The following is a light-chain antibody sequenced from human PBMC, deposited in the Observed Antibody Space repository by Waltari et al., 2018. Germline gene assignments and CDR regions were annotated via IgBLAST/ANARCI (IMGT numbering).Light chain of an antibody. J-gene: IGLJ2*01. CDR3: SSYTSSSTLAVV. CDR1: SSYVGGYKY. Sequence: QSALTQPASVSGSPGQSITISCTGTSSYVGGYKYVSWYQQHPGKAPKLMIYDVSNRPSGVSNRFSGSKSGNTASLTISGLQAEDEADYYCSSYTSSSTLAVVFGGGTKLTVL. CDR2: DVS. V-gene: IGLV2-14*03.